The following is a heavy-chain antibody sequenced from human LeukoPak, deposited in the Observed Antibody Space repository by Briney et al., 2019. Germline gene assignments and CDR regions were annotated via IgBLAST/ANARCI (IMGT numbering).Heavy chain of an antibody. CDR2: ISTSSYTI. Sequence: GGSLRLSCGASGFTFSSHSMNWVRQAPGKGLEWVSYISTSSYTIHYADSVKGRFTISRDNAKNSLYLHMNSLRDDDTAVYYCARDRGTSGYLPWGQGTLVTVSS. V-gene: IGHV3-48*02. CDR1: GFTFSSHS. CDR3: ARDRGTSGYLP. D-gene: IGHD3-22*01. J-gene: IGHJ5*02.